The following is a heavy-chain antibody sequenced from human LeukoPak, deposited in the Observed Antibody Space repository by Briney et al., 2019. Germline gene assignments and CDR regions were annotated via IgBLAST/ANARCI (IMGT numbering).Heavy chain of an antibody. CDR2: TYYRGSS. V-gene: IGHV4-59*01. CDR1: GGSISGYY. J-gene: IGHJ4*02. CDR3: ARQLREGQWLVVYYFDY. Sequence: SETLSLTCVVSGGSISGYYWTWIRQPPGKGLEWIGYTYYRGSSSFNPSLRSRVTISVDMSKNQVSLKLTSVTAADTAVYYCARQLREGQWLVVYYFDYWGQGTLVTVSS. D-gene: IGHD6-19*01.